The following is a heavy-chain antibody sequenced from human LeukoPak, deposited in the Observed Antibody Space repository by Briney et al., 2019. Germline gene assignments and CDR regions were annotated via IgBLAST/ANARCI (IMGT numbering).Heavy chain of an antibody. Sequence: PGGSLRLSCAASGFTFSSYAMSWVRQAPGKGLEWVSVIYSGGSTYYADSVKGRFTISRDNSKNTLYLQMNSLRAEDTAVYYCARGLLDYGANYWGQGTLVTVSS. J-gene: IGHJ4*02. V-gene: IGHV3-66*01. CDR3: ARGLLDYGANY. D-gene: IGHD4/OR15-4a*01. CDR1: GFTFSSYA. CDR2: IYSGGST.